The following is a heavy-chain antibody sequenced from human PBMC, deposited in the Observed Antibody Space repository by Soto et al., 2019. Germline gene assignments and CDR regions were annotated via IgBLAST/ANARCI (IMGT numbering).Heavy chain of an antibody. CDR3: SRHTDCGSGSSCLGSDNMDTDAFDI. J-gene: IGHJ3*02. V-gene: IGHV4-39*01. CDR1: GGSISSDIHY. D-gene: IGHD3-10*01. CDR2: IYYSGNT. Sequence: PSETLSLTCTVSGGSISSDIHYWGWIRQPPGKGLEWIGTIYYSGNTYYKPSLRSRVTISMDTSTNQFYLRLTSVTAAVTAVYYCSRHTDCGSGSSCLGSDNMDTDAFDIWGQGTMVTVSS.